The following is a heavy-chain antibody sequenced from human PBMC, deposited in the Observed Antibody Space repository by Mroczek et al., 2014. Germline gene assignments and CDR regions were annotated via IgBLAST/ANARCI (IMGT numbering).Heavy chain of an antibody. J-gene: IGHJ4*02. V-gene: IGHV4-39*01. CDR2: IYYSGST. D-gene: IGHD3-3*01. CDR3: ARQNLVRFLEWSPLGLDY. CDR1: GGSISSSSYY. Sequence: VQLVETGPGLVKPSETLSLTCTVSGGSISSSSYYWGWIRQPPGKGLEWIGSIYYSGSTYYNPSLKSRVTISVDTSKNQFSLKLSSVTAADTAVYYCARQNLVRFLEWSPLGLDYWGQGTLVTVSS.